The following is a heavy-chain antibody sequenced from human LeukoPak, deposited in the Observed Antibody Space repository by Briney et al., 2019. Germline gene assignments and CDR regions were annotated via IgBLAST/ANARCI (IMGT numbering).Heavy chain of an antibody. CDR2: IYYSGNT. CDR1: GXSISSYY. Sequence: PSETLSLTCTVSGXSISSYYGSWIRQPPGKGLEWIGCIYYSGNTNYNPSLKSRVTISIDTSENQFSLKLSSVTAADTAVYYCARDYAFDIWGQGTMVTVSS. V-gene: IGHV4-59*01. CDR3: ARDYAFDI. J-gene: IGHJ3*02.